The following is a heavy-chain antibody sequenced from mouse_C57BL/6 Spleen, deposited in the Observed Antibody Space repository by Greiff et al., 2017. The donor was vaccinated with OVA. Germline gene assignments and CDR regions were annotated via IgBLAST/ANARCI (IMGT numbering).Heavy chain of an antibody. D-gene: IGHD2-3*01. CDR2: IYPGDGDT. CDR1: GYAFSSSW. CDR3: ARSDDGYHRTWFAY. Sequence: QVQLKQSGPELVKPGASVKISCKASGYAFSSSWMNWVKQRPGKGLEWIGRIYPGDGDTNYNGKFKGKATLTADKSSSTAYMQLSSLTSEDSAVYFCARSDDGYHRTWFAYWGQGTLVTVSA. J-gene: IGHJ3*01. V-gene: IGHV1-82*01.